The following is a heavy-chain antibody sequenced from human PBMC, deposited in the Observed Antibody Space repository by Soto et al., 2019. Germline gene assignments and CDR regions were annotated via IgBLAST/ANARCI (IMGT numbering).Heavy chain of an antibody. Sequence: EVQMVESGGGLVQPGGSLRLSCAASGFTFSSYWMHWVRQAPGKGLVWVSRINSDGSTTSYADSVKGRFTISRDNAKNTLYLQMNSLRAEDTAVYDCARVAQGMYHFDYWGQGTLVTVSS. D-gene: IGHD2-2*01. J-gene: IGHJ4*02. CDR2: INSDGSTT. V-gene: IGHV3-74*01. CDR1: GFTFSSYW. CDR3: ARVAQGMYHFDY.